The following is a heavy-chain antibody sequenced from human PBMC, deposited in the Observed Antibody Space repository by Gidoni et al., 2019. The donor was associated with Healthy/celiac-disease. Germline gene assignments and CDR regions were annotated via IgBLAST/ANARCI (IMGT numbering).Heavy chain of an antibody. CDR1: GFTFDDFA. CDR2: ISWNSGSI. J-gene: IGHJ4*02. V-gene: IGHV3-9*01. CDR3: AKGTYYDFWSGYPFDY. Sequence: EVQLVESGGGLVQPGRSLRLSCAASGFTFDDFAMHWVRQAPGKGLEWVSGISWNSGSIGYADSVKGRFTISRDNAKNSLYLQMNSLRAEDTALYYCAKGTYYDFWSGYPFDYWGQGTLVTVSS. D-gene: IGHD3-3*01.